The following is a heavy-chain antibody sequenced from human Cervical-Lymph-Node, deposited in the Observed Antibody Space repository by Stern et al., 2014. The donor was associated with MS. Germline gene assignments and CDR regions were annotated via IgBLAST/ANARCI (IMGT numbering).Heavy chain of an antibody. CDR1: GFALRNSGVS. CDR3: THSLHGDYYDAFDT. D-gene: IGHD4-17*01. V-gene: IGHV2-5*02. Sequence: ESGPTLVKATQPLTLTCTFSGFALRNSGVSVAWIRQPPGKALEWPAVIYWDDEKRYSPSLKSRLSITKDASESQVVLTMTNMDPVDTATYYCTHSLHGDYYDAFDTWGQGTMVTVSS. CDR2: IYWDDEK. J-gene: IGHJ3*02.